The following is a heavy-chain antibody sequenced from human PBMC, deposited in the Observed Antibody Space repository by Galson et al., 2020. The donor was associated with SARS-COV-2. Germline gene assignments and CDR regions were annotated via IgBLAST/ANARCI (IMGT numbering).Heavy chain of an antibody. V-gene: IGHV2-70*04. Sequence: SGPTLVKPTQTLTLTCTFSGFSLRTSGMRVSWIRRPPGKALEWLARIDWDDDKFYSTSLKTRLTISKDTSKSQVVLTMTNMDPVDTATYFCARYGGRSSATGGDYFDYWGQGTLVTVSS. CDR1: GFSLRTSGMR. CDR3: ARYGGRSSATGGDYFDY. CDR2: IDWDDDK. J-gene: IGHJ4*02. D-gene: IGHD2-15*01.